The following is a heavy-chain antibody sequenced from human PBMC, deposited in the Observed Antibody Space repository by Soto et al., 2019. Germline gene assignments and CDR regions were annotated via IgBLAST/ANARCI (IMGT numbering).Heavy chain of an antibody. D-gene: IGHD3-9*01. J-gene: IGHJ6*02. Sequence: TGPTLVNPTETLTLTCTVSGFSLSNARMSVSWISQPPGKAKEWLAHIFSNDEKSYSTSLKSRLTNSKDTSKSQMVLTMTNMDPVDTATYYCARFSAGYDIVTGPDYYYYGMDVWGQGTTVTVSS. CDR3: ARFSAGYDIVTGPDYYYYGMDV. CDR2: IFSNDEK. V-gene: IGHV2-26*01. CDR1: GFSLSNARMS.